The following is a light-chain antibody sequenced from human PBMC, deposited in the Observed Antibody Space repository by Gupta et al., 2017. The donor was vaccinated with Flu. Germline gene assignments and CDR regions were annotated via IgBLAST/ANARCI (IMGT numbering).Light chain of an antibody. CDR2: ETN. CDR3: QSYDGSTAVV. Sequence: VTIYCTRSSVDIASNYVQWYRRRPGSSPTIVVYETNKRPSGVPRRISGSSDTSSNSASLSISGLTTEDEADYYCQSYDGSTAVVFGGGTKLTVL. J-gene: IGLJ2*01. V-gene: IGLV6-57*01. CDR1: SVDIASNY.